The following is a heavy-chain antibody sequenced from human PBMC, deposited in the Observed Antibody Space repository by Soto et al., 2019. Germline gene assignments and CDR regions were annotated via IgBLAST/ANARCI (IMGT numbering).Heavy chain of an antibody. CDR2: ISSSSSTI. V-gene: IGHV3-48*01. CDR3: ASLDRDHDNWFDP. Sequence: EVQLVESGGGLVQPGGSLRLSCAASGFTFSSYSMNWVRQAPGKGLEWVSYISSSSSTIYYADSVKGRFTISRDNAKNSLYLQMNSLRAEDTAVYYCASLDRDHDNWFDPWGQGTLVTVSS. J-gene: IGHJ5*02. CDR1: GFTFSSYS.